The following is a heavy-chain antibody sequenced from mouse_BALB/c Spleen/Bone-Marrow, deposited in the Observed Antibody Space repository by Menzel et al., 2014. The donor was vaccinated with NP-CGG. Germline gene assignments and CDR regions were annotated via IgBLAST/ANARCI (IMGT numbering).Heavy chain of an antibody. CDR1: GYTFTDYN. Sequence: EVQLQQSGPELVKPGASVKISCKASGYTFTDYNMHWVKQSHGKSLEWIGYLYPYNGGTGYNQKFKSKATLTVDNSSSTAYMELRSLTSEDSAVYYCARREAVVADFDYWGQGTTLTVSS. CDR2: LYPYNGGT. V-gene: IGHV1S29*02. D-gene: IGHD1-1*01. CDR3: ARREAVVADFDY. J-gene: IGHJ2*01.